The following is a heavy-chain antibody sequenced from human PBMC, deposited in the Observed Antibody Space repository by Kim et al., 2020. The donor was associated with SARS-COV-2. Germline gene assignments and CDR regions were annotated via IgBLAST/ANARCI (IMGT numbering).Heavy chain of an antibody. D-gene: IGHD5-18*01. CDR1: GFTFSSYG. V-gene: IGHV3-33*05. CDR3: ARDVGYSYGGHSMDV. Sequence: GGYLRLSCAASGFTFSSYGMHWVRQAPGKGLEWVAVISYDGSNKYYADSVKGRFTISRDNSKNTLYLQMNSLRAEDTAVYYCARDVGYSYGGHSMDVWGQGTTVTVSS. J-gene: IGHJ6*02. CDR2: ISYDGSNK.